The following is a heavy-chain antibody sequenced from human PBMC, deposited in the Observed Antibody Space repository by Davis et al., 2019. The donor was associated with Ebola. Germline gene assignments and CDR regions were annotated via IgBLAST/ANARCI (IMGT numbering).Heavy chain of an antibody. CDR2: IRRKANSYAT. Sequence: GGSLRLSCAASGFTFSGSAMHWVRQASGKGLEWVGRIRRKANSYATAYAASVKGRFTISRDDSKNTAYLQMNSLKTEDTAVYYCTRAQQLDDYWGQGTLVTVSS. J-gene: IGHJ4*02. CDR3: TRAQQLDDY. D-gene: IGHD6-13*01. V-gene: IGHV3-73*01. CDR1: GFTFSGSA.